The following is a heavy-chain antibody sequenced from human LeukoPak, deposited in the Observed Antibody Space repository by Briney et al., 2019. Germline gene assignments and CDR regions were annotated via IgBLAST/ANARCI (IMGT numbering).Heavy chain of an antibody. Sequence: GGSLRLSCAASGFTFSSYWMHWVRQAPGKGLVWVSRINSDGSSTSYADSVKGRFTISRDNAKNTVNLQMSSLRDEDTAVYYCARPVCGGDCYPYDYWGQGSLVTVS. J-gene: IGHJ4*02. CDR2: INSDGSST. CDR3: ARPVCGGDCYPYDY. V-gene: IGHV3-74*01. D-gene: IGHD2-21*02. CDR1: GFTFSSYW.